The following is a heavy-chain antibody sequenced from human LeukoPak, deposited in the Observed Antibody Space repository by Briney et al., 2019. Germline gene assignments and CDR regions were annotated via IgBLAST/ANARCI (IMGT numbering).Heavy chain of an antibody. CDR3: TRDQTPYY. CDR2: IRSKVYGGTP. Sequence: PGGSLRLSCAASGFTFSSYAMTWVRQAPGKGVEWVGFIRSKVYGGTPEYAASVKGRFTISRDDSKGIAYLQMNSLKTEDTAVYYCTRDQTPYYWGQGTLVTVSS. J-gene: IGHJ4*02. CDR1: GFTFSSYA. V-gene: IGHV3-49*04.